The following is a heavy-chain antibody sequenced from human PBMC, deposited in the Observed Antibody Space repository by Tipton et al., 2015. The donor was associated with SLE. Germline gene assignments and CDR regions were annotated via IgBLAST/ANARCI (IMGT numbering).Heavy chain of an antibody. CDR3: ARDRVRWLQYHDAFDI. D-gene: IGHD5-24*01. Sequence: TLSLTCTVSGGSISSGEHYWSWIRQPPGEGLEWIGYIFYSGSTYYNPSLKSRVTISVDTSKNQFSLELSSLRSEDTAVYYCARDRVRWLQYHDAFDIWGQGTMVTVSS. CDR2: IFYSGST. CDR1: GGSISSGEHY. V-gene: IGHV4-30-4*01. J-gene: IGHJ3*02.